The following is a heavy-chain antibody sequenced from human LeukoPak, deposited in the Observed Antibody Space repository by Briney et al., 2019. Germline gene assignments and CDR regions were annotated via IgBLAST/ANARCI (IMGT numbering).Heavy chain of an antibody. CDR1: GYTFTGYH. V-gene: IGHV1-2*06. CDR3: ARDYCSSTSCLFDY. J-gene: IGHJ4*02. CDR2: INPNSGDT. Sequence: ASVKVSCKASGYTFTGYHMHWVRQAPGQGLEWMGRINPNSGDTNYAQNFQGRVTMTRDTSISTAYMELSRLRSDDTAVYYCARDYCSSTSCLFDYWGQGTLVAVSS. D-gene: IGHD2-2*01.